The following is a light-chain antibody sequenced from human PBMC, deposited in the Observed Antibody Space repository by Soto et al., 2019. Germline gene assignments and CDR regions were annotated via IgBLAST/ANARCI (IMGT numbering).Light chain of an antibody. CDR1: SSDVGGYNY. Sequence: QSVLTQPPSASGSPGQSVTISCTGTSSDVGGYNYVSWYQQHPGKAPKLMISEVSKRPSGVPDRFSGSKSGNTASLTVSGLQAEDEADYYCSSYAGSLYVFGTGTKLTVL. CDR3: SSYAGSLYV. CDR2: EVS. J-gene: IGLJ1*01. V-gene: IGLV2-8*01.